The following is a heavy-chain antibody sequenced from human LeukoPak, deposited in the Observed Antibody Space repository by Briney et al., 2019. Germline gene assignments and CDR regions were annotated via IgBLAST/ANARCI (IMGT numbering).Heavy chain of an antibody. D-gene: IGHD1-26*01. CDR1: GFTFSSYE. CDR2: VSSSGSTM. J-gene: IGHJ4*02. CDR3: AAGWERWTLDY. V-gene: IGHV3-48*03. Sequence: GGSLRLSCAASGFTFSSYEMNWVRQAPGRGLEWVSFVSSSGSTMYYADSVKGRFTISRDNANYSLYLRMHSLRAEDTAIYYCAAGWERWTLDYWGQGTLVTVSS.